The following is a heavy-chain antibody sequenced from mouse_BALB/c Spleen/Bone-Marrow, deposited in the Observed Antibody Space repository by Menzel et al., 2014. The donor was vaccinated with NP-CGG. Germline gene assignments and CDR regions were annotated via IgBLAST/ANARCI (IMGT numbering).Heavy chain of an antibody. Sequence: VQLQQSGAELVKPGASVKLSCTATGFNIRDTYMHWVKQRPEQGLEWIGRIDPANGNTKSDPKFQGKATITADTSSNTAYLQLSSLTSEDTAVYYCAMYYYGSSLFAYWGQGTLVTVSA. V-gene: IGHV14-3*02. CDR3: AMYYYGSSLFAY. D-gene: IGHD1-1*01. J-gene: IGHJ3*01. CDR1: GFNIRDTY. CDR2: IDPANGNT.